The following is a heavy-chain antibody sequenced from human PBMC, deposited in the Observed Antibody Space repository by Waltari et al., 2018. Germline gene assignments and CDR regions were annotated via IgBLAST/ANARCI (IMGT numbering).Heavy chain of an antibody. CDR3: ARDSRPNAIFGVIIPNNWFDP. J-gene: IGHJ5*02. Sequence: QVQLQESGPGLVRPSETLSLTCTVSEYSISTDFYWGWIRQSPGKGLEWIGSIFQSGNTYYNPALRSRFTMSMDRSKNQFSLKLRSVTATDTAVYYCARDSRPNAIFGVIIPNNWFDPWGQGILVTVSS. D-gene: IGHD3-3*01. CDR2: IFQSGNT. V-gene: IGHV4-38-2*02. CDR1: EYSISTDFY.